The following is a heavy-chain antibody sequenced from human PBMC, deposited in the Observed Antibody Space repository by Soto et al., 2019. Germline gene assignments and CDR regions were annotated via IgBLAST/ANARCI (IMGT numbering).Heavy chain of an antibody. D-gene: IGHD4-17*01. CDR3: ARDPDYGDYWGYFFDS. V-gene: IGHV1-2*02. CDR1: GYTFAAFY. Sequence: QVQLVQSGAEVKKPGASVKVSCKSSGYTFAAFYIHWIRQAPGQGLEWMGWINPTSGGTVYAQNFPDRGTMTRDTSISTAYKELRRLNSDDTAVYYYARDPDYGDYWGYFFDSWGQGTPVTVSS. CDR2: INPTSGGT. J-gene: IGHJ4*02.